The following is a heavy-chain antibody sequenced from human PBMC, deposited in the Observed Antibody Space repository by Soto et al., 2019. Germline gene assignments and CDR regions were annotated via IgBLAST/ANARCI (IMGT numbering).Heavy chain of an antibody. CDR1: GFTFSSYS. CDR3: ARNSVFMVYAIHWFDP. J-gene: IGHJ5*02. Sequence: GGSLRLSCAASGFTFSSYSMNWVRQAPGKGLEWVSSISSSSSYIYYADSVKGRFTISRDNAKNSLYLQMNSLRAEDTAVYYCARNSVFMVYAIHWFDPWGQGTLVTVSS. CDR2: ISSSSSYI. V-gene: IGHV3-21*01. D-gene: IGHD2-8*01.